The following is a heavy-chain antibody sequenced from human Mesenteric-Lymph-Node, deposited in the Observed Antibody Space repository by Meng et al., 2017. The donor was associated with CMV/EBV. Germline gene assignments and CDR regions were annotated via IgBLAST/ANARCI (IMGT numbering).Heavy chain of an antibody. CDR2: ISYDGSNK. D-gene: IGHD1-26*01. V-gene: IGHV3-30-3*01. CDR3: ARAPKGDYYGMDV. CDR1: GFTFSSYA. Sequence: GGSLRLSCVASGFTFSSYAMHWVRQAPGKGLEWVAVISYDGSNKYYADSVKGRFTISRDNSKNTLYLQMNSLRAEDTAVYYCARAPKGDYYGMDVWGQGTTVTVSS. J-gene: IGHJ6*02.